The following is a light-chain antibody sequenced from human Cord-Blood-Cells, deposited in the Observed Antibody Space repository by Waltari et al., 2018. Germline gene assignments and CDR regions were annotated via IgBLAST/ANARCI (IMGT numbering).Light chain of an antibody. CDR3: CSYAGSSTL. CDR1: SSDVGRYNL. J-gene: IGLJ3*02. Sequence: QSALTQPASVSGSPGQSITISCTGTSSDVGRYNLFSWYQQQPGKAPKLMIYEGSKRPSGVSNRFSGSKSGNTASLTISGLQAEDEADYYCCSYAGSSTLFGGGTKLTVL. CDR2: EGS. V-gene: IGLV2-23*01.